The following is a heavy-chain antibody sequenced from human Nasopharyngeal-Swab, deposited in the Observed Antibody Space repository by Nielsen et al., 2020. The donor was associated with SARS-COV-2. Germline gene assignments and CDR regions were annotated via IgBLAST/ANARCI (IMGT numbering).Heavy chain of an antibody. CDR2: ISWNSGRI. D-gene: IGHD3-22*01. Sequence: GGSLRLSCAASGFSFDDYAMHWVRQVPGKGLEWVSGISWNSGRIGYADSVKGRFTISRDNAQNSLYLQMNSLRAEDTAVYYCARDARGYAFDYWGQGTLVTVSS. CDR1: GFSFDDYA. CDR3: ARDARGYAFDY. J-gene: IGHJ4*02. V-gene: IGHV3-9*01.